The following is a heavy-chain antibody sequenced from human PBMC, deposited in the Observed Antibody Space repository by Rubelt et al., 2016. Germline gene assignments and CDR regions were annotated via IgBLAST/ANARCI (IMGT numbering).Heavy chain of an antibody. CDR2: IDPSDSYT. J-gene: IGHJ5*02. CDR1: GYSFTSYW. Sequence: EVQLVQSGAEVKKPGESLRISCKGSGYSFTSYWISWVRQMPGNGLEWMGRIDPSDSYTNYSPSFQGHVTISADKSISTAYLQWSSLKASDTAMYYCARHAGDGGNSEDWFDPWGQGTLVTVSS. V-gene: IGHV5-10-1*01. CDR3: ARHAGDGGNSEDWFDP. D-gene: IGHD4-23*01.